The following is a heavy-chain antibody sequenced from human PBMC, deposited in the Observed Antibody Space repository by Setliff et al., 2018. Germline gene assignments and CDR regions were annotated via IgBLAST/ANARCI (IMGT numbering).Heavy chain of an antibody. D-gene: IGHD3-22*01. CDR1: GGSISSGGYS. J-gene: IGHJ3*02. CDR2: ISWNSGSI. CDR3: AKDRLPYYYDSSGYPAVGAFDI. Sequence: LSLTCAVSGGSISSGGYSWSWIRQPPGKGLEWVSGISWNSGSIGYADSVKGRFTISRDNAKNSLYLQMNSLRAEDTALYYCAKDRLPYYYDSSGYPAVGAFDIWGQGTMVTVSS. V-gene: IGHV3-9*01.